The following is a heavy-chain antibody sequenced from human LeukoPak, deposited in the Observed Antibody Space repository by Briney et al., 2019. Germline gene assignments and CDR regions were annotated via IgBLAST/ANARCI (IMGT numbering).Heavy chain of an antibody. CDR2: ISGXXTXX. J-gene: IGHJ4*02. CDR3: SRRFDY. CDR1: GFTLSSYS. Sequence: GGSLRLSCATSGFTLSSYSMNWVXQAPGKGLEWVSYISGXXTXXYYVDXVKGXXXIXRDXGKNSVYLQMNSLRDEDTAIYYCSRRFDYWGQGTLVTVSS. V-gene: IGHV3-48*02.